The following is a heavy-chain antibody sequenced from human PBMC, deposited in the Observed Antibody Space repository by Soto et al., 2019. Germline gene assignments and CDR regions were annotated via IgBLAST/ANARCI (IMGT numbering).Heavy chain of an antibody. D-gene: IGHD3-9*01. CDR3: AKDTETYYDILTGYDAFDI. CDR1: GFTFSSYA. CDR2: ISGSGGST. V-gene: IGHV3-23*01. Sequence: EVQLLESGGGLVQPGGSLRLSCAASGFTFSSYAMSWVRQAPGKGLERVSAISGSGGSTYYADSAKGRFTISRDNSKNTLYLEMNSLRAEDTAVYYCAKDTETYYDILTGYDAFDIWGQGTMVTVSS. J-gene: IGHJ3*02.